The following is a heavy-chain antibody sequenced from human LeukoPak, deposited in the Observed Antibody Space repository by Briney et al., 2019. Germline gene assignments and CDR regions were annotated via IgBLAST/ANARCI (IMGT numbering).Heavy chain of an antibody. CDR2: IWYDGSDK. J-gene: IGHJ4*02. CDR1: GFTFRSYG. CDR3: VRDPGIAVAGTLRGYYFDY. D-gene: IGHD6-19*01. V-gene: IGHV3-33*01. Sequence: PGRSLRLSCAASGFTFRSYGMHWVRQAPGKGLEWVAVIWYDGSDKYYADSVKGRFTISRDNSKNTRYLQMNSLRAEDTALYYCVRDPGIAVAGTLRGYYFDYWGQGTLVTVSS.